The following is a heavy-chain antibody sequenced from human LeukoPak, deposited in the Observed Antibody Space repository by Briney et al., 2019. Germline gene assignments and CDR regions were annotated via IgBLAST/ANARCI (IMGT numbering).Heavy chain of an antibody. Sequence: SVKVSCKASGGTFSSYAISWVRQAPGQGLEWMGGIIPIFGTANYAQKFQGRVTITADKSTSTAYMELSSLRSEDTAVYYCARDPQGGTTVRGVIKYYYYGMDVWGKGTTVTVSS. J-gene: IGHJ6*04. CDR1: GGTFSSYA. CDR2: IIPIFGTA. V-gene: IGHV1-69*06. CDR3: ARDPQGGTTVRGVIKYYYYGMDV. D-gene: IGHD3-10*01.